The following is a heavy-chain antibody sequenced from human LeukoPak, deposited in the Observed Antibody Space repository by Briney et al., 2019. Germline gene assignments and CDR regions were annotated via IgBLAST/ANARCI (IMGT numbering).Heavy chain of an antibody. Sequence: GGSLRLSCAVSGFSFDDYVMHWVRQVPGKGLEWVSGISWNSDNIDYADSVKGRFTTSRDNAKNSLYLQMNSLRAEDTALYYCARDRGSGLFDYWGQGNLVTVSS. J-gene: IGHJ4*02. V-gene: IGHV3-9*01. CDR3: ARDRGSGLFDY. CDR1: GFSFDDYV. D-gene: IGHD6-19*01. CDR2: ISWNSDNI.